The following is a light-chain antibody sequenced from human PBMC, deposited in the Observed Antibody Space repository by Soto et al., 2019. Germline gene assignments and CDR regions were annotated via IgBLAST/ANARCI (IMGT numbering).Light chain of an antibody. CDR1: QSIRSY. CDR3: HQTYSIPYS. J-gene: IGKJ2*01. CDR2: AAS. Sequence: DIRMTQSPSSLSASVGDRVTITCRARQSIRSYLNWSQQKPGKAPKLLIYAASSLQSGVTSRFSGSGSGTDFILTISCLQPDDYAPYNCHQTYSIPYSFGQGTKLE. V-gene: IGKV1-39*01.